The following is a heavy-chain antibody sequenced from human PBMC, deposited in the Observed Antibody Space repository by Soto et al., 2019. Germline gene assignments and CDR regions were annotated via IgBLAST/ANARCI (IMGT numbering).Heavy chain of an antibody. CDR2: INAGIGNT. J-gene: IGHJ4*02. CDR1: GYTFTSYA. V-gene: IGHV1-3*05. Sequence: QVQLVQSGAEEKKPGASVKVSCKASGYTFTSYAMHWVRQAPGQRREWMGWINAGIGNTKYSQKFQGRVTITRDTSACTAYMELSSLRSEDTAVYYCASESYGGEFDYGGQGTLVTVSS. CDR3: ASESYGGEFDY. D-gene: IGHD4-17*01.